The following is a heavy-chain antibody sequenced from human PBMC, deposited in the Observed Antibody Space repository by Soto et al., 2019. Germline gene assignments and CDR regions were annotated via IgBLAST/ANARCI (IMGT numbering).Heavy chain of an antibody. V-gene: IGHV4-4*02. CDR3: ARLVYDTRLNYMYFGF. J-gene: IGHJ4*02. D-gene: IGHD3-10*01. CDR2: IFHDGTA. Sequence: PSETLSLTCAVSGVSISSGNWWTWVRQTPQRGLEYIGEIFHDGTANYYPSFERRVAISVDTSKNQFSLKLTSVTAADTATYFCARLVYDTRLNYMYFGFWGQGALVTVSS. CDR1: GVSISSGNW.